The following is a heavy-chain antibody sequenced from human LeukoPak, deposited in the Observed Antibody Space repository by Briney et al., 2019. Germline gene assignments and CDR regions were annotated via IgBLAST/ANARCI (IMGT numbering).Heavy chain of an antibody. J-gene: IGHJ6*03. CDR1: GGSISSYY. D-gene: IGHD3-22*01. V-gene: IGHV4-4*07. CDR3: ATLGYYDSSGYSDYYYYYMDV. CDR2: IYTSGST. Sequence: SETLSLTCTVSGGSISSYYWSWIRQPAGKGLEWIGRIYTSGSTNYNPSLKSRVTISVDKSKNQFSLKLSSVTAADTAVYYCATLGYYDSSGYSDYYYYYMDVWGKGTTVTVSS.